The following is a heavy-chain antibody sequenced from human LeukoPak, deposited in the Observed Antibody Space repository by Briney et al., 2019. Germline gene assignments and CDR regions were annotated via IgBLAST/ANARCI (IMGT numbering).Heavy chain of an antibody. CDR3: ARESTVVTPNYFDY. Sequence: PSETLSLTCAVYGGSFSGYYWSWIRQPPGKGLEWIGEINHSGSTNYNPSLKSRVTISVDTSKNQFSLKLSSVTAADTAVYYCARESTVVTPNYFDYWGQGTLVTVSS. CDR1: GGSFSGYY. J-gene: IGHJ4*02. CDR2: INHSGST. V-gene: IGHV4-34*01. D-gene: IGHD4-17*01.